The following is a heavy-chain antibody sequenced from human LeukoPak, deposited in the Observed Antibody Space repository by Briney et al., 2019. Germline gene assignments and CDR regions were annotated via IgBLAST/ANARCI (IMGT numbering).Heavy chain of an antibody. Sequence: SDTLSLTCTVSGGSISSYYWSWIRQPPGKGLEWIGHIFYTGSTTYNPSLKSRVTISVDKSKNQFSLKLSSVTTADTAIYFCARAGAWQIDPWGQGTLVTVSS. D-gene: IGHD3-10*01. V-gene: IGHV4-59*07. CDR1: GGSISSYY. J-gene: IGHJ5*02. CDR2: IFYTGST. CDR3: ARAGAWQIDP.